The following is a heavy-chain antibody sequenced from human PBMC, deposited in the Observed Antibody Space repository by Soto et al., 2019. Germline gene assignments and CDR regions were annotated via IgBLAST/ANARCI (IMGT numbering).Heavy chain of an antibody. D-gene: IGHD3-3*01. CDR2: INPNSGGT. Sequence: GASVKVSCKASGYTFTGYYMHWVRQAPGQGLEWMGWINPNSGGTNYAQKFQGWVTMTRDTSISTAYMELSRLRSDDTAVYYCARSLAIFGVVTEPDYYMDVWGKGTTVTVSS. V-gene: IGHV1-2*04. J-gene: IGHJ6*03. CDR1: GYTFTGYY. CDR3: ARSLAIFGVVTEPDYYMDV.